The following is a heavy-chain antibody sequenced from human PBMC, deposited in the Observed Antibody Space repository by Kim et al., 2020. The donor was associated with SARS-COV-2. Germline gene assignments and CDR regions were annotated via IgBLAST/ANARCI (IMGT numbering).Heavy chain of an antibody. V-gene: IGHV4-39*01. CDR2: IYYSGST. J-gene: IGHJ4*02. CDR1: GGSISSSSYY. Sequence: SETLSLTCTVSGGSISSSSYYWGWIRQPPGKGLEWIGSIYYSGSTYYNPSLKSRVTISVDTSKNQFSLKLSSVTAADTAVYYCARHGRLLWFGEKGYFDYWGQGTLVTVSS. CDR3: ARHGRLLWFGEKGYFDY. D-gene: IGHD3-10*01.